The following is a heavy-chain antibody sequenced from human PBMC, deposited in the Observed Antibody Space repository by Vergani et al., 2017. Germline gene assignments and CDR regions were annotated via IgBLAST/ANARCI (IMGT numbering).Heavy chain of an antibody. CDR1: GFTFSACP. CDR2: ISARYPST. J-gene: IGHJ4*02. Sequence: EVQLLQSGGGVIQPGGSVRLSCAASGFTFSACPMTWVRQAPGKGLEWVSAISARYPSTYYADSVKGRFTISRDNSKNTLYLQMNSLRGEDTAVYYCARVPVEIAATPSVFDYWGQGTLVTVSS. CDR3: ARVPVEIAATPSVFDY. V-gene: IGHV3-23*01. D-gene: IGHD2-15*01.